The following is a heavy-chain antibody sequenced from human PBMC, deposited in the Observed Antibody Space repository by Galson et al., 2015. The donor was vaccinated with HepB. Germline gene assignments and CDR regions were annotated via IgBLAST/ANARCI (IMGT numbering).Heavy chain of an antibody. D-gene: IGHD3-9*01. CDR2: IYSGGST. J-gene: IGHJ3*02. Sequence: SLRLSCAASGFTVSSNYMSWVRQAPGKGLEWVSVIYSGGSTYYADSVKGRFTISRDNSKNTLYLQMNSLRAEDTAVYYCARLGLYYDITRDAFDIWGQGTMVTVSS. V-gene: IGHV3-53*01. CDR3: ARLGLYYDITRDAFDI. CDR1: GFTVSSNY.